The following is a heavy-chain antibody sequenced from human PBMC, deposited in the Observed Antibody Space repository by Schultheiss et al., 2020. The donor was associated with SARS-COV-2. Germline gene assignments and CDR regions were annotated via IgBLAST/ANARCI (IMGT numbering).Heavy chain of an antibody. V-gene: IGHV3-23*01. CDR1: GFIFSRFA. CDR2: ISGSGLKT. J-gene: IGHJ4*02. D-gene: IGHD2-2*01. Sequence: GGSLRLSCAASGFIFSRFAMTWVCQAPGRGLEWVSAISGSGLKTYYADSVKGRFRSSRDNVKNTTSLQMNSLKAEDTAIYYCAKGRVLPADQPHYFESWGQGTLVTVSS. CDR3: AKGRVLPADQPHYFES.